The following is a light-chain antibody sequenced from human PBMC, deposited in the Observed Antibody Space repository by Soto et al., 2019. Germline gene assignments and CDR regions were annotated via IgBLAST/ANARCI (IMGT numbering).Light chain of an antibody. Sequence: EIVMTQSPDTLSVSPGERATLSCRASQSVSSKLAWYQQKPGQPPRLVIYDASTRDTGIPARFSGSGSGTEFTLTISSLQSEDFAVYYCHHYNNWPYTFGQGTKLEIK. J-gene: IGKJ2*01. CDR2: DAS. CDR1: QSVSSK. V-gene: IGKV3D-15*01. CDR3: HHYNNWPYT.